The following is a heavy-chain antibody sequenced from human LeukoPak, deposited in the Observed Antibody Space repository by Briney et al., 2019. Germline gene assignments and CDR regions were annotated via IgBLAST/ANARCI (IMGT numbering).Heavy chain of an antibody. CDR3: ASHPHEPGMDV. V-gene: IGHV3-21*01. D-gene: IGHD1-14*01. CDR1: GFTFSSYS. CDR2: ISSSSSCI. J-gene: IGHJ6*02. Sequence: GGSLRLSCAASGFTFSSYSMNWVRQAPGKGLEWVSSISSSSSCIYYADSVKGRFTISRDNAKNSLYLQMNSLRAEDTAVYYCASHPHEPGMDVWGQGTTVTVSS.